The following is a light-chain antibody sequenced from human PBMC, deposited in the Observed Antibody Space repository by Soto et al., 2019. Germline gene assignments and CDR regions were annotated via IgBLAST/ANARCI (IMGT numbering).Light chain of an antibody. J-gene: IGLJ3*02. Sequence: QSALTQPASVSGSPGQSIAISCTGTSSDIGDYNYVSWYQQHPGKVPKLIIYDVVKLPSGVSDRFSGSKSGSTASLTISGLQGEDDAYYYCSSYSISSTRVFGGGTKVTVL. CDR3: SSYSISSTRV. V-gene: IGLV2-14*03. CDR2: DVV. CDR1: SSDIGDYNY.